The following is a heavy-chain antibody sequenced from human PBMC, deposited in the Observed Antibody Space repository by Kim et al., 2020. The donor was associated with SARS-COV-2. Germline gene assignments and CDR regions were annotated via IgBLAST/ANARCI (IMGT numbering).Heavy chain of an antibody. J-gene: IGHJ4*02. CDR1: GFTFSSYW. D-gene: IGHD3-9*01. V-gene: IGHV3-7*01. CDR2: IKQGGSET. Sequence: GGSLRLSCAASGFTFSSYWMSWVRQAPGKGLEWVANIKQGGSETYYVDSVKGRFTISRDNAKNSLYLQMNSLRAEDTALYYCAREQATKRGFLTGYYIKGNYFDDWGPGNPVTVSS. CDR3: AREQATKRGFLTGYYIKGNYFDD.